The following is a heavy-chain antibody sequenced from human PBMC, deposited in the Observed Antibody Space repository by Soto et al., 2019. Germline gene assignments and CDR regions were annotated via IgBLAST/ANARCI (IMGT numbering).Heavy chain of an antibody. CDR3: ARAYDYDDSSGYYYFDY. Sequence: QVQLVQSGAEVKKPGSSVKVSCKASGGTFSSYAISWVRQAPGQGLEWMGGIIPIFGTANYAQKFQGRVTITADESTSTAYMELSSLRSEDTAVYYCARAYDYDDSSGYYYFDYWGQGTLVTVSS. CDR1: GGTFSSYA. V-gene: IGHV1-69*01. J-gene: IGHJ4*02. D-gene: IGHD3-22*01. CDR2: IIPIFGTA.